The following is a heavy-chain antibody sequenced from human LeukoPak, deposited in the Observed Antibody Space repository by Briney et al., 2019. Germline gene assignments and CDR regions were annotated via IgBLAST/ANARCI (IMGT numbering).Heavy chain of an antibody. Sequence: ASVKVSCKASGYTFTSYGISWVRQAPGQGLEWMGWISAYNGNTNYAQKLQGRVTMTTDTSTSTAYMELRSLRSDDTAVYYCARVEDSSGWSSCESWGQGTLVTVSS. CDR2: ISAYNGNT. J-gene: IGHJ5*02. V-gene: IGHV1-18*01. CDR1: GYTFTSYG. CDR3: ARVEDSSGWSSCES. D-gene: IGHD6-19*01.